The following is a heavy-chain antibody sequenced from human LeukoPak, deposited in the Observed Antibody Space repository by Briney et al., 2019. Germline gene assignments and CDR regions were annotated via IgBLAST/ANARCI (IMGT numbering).Heavy chain of an antibody. CDR1: GGSISSGGYY. J-gene: IGHJ3*02. V-gene: IGHV4-61*08. CDR3: ASGYDSRYDAFDI. D-gene: IGHD5-12*01. Sequence: PSQTLSLTCTVSGGSISSGGYYWSWIRQPPGKGLEWIGYIYYSGSTNYNPSLKSRVTISVDTSKNQFSLKLSSVTAADTAVYYCASGYDSRYDAFDIWGQGTMVTVSS. CDR2: IYYSGST.